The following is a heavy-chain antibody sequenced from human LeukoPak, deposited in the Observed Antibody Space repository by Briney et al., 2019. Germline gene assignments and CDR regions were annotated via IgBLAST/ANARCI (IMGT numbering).Heavy chain of an antibody. J-gene: IGHJ4*02. D-gene: IGHD2-21*01. CDR1: GFTFSTYT. Sequence: PGGSLRLSCAASGFTFSTYTMNWVRQAPGKGLEWVSSISGSTTPIYYSDSVKGRFTISRDNAKNSLYLQMDSLRPEDTAVYYCARRNLLSVARALDYWGQGTLVTVSS. CDR3: ARRNLLSVARALDY. CDR2: ISGSTTPI. V-gene: IGHV3-48*04.